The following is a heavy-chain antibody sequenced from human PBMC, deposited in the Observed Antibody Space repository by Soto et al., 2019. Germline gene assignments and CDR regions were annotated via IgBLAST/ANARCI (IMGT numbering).Heavy chain of an antibody. CDR2: MYHSGNT. CDR3: TTVFEY. D-gene: IGHD1-1*01. V-gene: IGHV4-30-2*01. J-gene: IGHJ4*02. CDR1: GGSITSGGYS. Sequence: TLSLTCAVSGGSITSGGYSWGWIRQPPGQGLEWIGYMYHSGNTYYNPSLKGRVTISLDHSRNQFSLRLNSLRAEDTAVYYCTTVFEYWGQGTLVTVSS.